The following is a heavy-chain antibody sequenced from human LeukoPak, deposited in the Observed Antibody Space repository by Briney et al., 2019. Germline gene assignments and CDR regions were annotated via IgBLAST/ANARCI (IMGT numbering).Heavy chain of an antibody. CDR1: GFTFRSYS. D-gene: IGHD3-22*01. CDR2: IDPSSTYI. CDR3: AREQPRDYYDTEWEAGGFDP. V-gene: IGHV3-21*01. Sequence: GGSLRLSCAASGFTFRSYSMNWVRQAPGKGLEWVSAIDPSSTYIYYADSVKGRFTISRDNAENSLYLQMNSLRAEDTAVYYCAREQPRDYYDTEWEAGGFDPWGQGTLVTASS. J-gene: IGHJ5*02.